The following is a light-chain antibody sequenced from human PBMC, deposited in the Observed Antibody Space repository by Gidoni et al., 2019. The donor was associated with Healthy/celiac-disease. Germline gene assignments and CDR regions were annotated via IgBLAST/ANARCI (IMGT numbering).Light chain of an antibody. V-gene: IGKV1D-12*01. CDR3: QQANSFPYT. CDR1: PGISSW. CDR2: AAS. J-gene: IGKJ2*01. Sequence: DIQMPQSPSSVSASVGDRVTITVRASPGISSWLAWCQQKPGKAPKLLIYAASRLQSGVPSRFSGSGSGTDFNLTISSLEPEDFATYYCQQANSFPYTFXQXTKLEIK.